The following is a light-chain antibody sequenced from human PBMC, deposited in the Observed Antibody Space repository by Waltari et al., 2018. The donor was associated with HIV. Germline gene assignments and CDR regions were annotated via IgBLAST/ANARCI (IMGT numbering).Light chain of an antibody. Sequence: QSVLTQPPSASGTPGQRVPLSCPGSSSNIGSNYVYWYQQLPGTAPKLLIFRNNQRPSGVPDRFSGSKSGTSASLAISGLRSEDEAEYYCAAWDDSLSGYVFGTGTKVTVL. V-gene: IGLV1-47*01. J-gene: IGLJ1*01. CDR2: RNN. CDR3: AAWDDSLSGYV. CDR1: SSNIGSNY.